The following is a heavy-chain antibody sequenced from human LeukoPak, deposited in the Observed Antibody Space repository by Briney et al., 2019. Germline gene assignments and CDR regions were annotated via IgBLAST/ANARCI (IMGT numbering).Heavy chain of an antibody. CDR1: GFMFKSYA. D-gene: IGHD3-3*02. V-gene: IGHV3-23*01. Sequence: GGSLRPSCAASGFMFKSYAMSWVRQAPGKGLEWLSGITGRGDDTKYADSVKGRFIISRDNSKNTVHLHLNGLTVEDAAVYYCAKDIFSSVGTPDYWGQGTRVTVSS. CDR2: ITGRGDDT. CDR3: AKDIFSSVGTPDY. J-gene: IGHJ4*02.